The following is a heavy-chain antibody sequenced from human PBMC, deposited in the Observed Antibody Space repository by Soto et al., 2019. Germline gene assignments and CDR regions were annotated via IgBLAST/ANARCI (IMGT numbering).Heavy chain of an antibody. CDR3: TTWGPFFTGDCR. CDR2: IKSNADGATT. CDR1: GFTFSYAW. D-gene: IGHD2-21*01. J-gene: IGHJ1*01. Sequence: EVPLVESGGALVKPGGSLTLSCAASGFTFSYAWMNWVRQVPGKGLEWVGRIKSNADGATTDYAAPVKGRFSISRDESKNTLFLQMNSLKTEDTGVYSCTTWGPFFTGDCRWGQGTLVTVSS. V-gene: IGHV3-15*02.